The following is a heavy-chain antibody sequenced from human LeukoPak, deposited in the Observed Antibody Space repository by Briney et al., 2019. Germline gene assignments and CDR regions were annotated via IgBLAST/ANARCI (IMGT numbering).Heavy chain of an antibody. CDR3: AKDAIAAAYTSYYGMDV. V-gene: IGHV3-30*18. CDR1: GFTFSSYG. CDR2: ISYDGSNK. D-gene: IGHD6-13*01. Sequence: GGSLSLSCAASGFTFSSYGMHWVRQAPGKGLEWVAVISYDGSNKYYADSVKGRFTISRDNSKNTLYLQMNSLRAEDTAVYYCAKDAIAAAYTSYYGMDVWGQGTTVTVSS. J-gene: IGHJ6*02.